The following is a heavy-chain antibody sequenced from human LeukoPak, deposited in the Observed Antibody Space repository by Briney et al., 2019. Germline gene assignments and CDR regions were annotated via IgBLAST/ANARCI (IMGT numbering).Heavy chain of an antibody. CDR1: GGSFSGYY. Sequence: PSETLSLTCAVYGGSFSGYYWSWIRQPPGQGLEWIGEINHSGSTNYNPSLKSRVTISVDTSKNQFSLKLSSVTAADTAVYYCARGVGYYGSGTIFPYWGQGTLVTVSS. J-gene: IGHJ4*02. CDR3: ARGVGYYGSGTIFPY. V-gene: IGHV4-34*01. CDR2: INHSGST. D-gene: IGHD3-10*01.